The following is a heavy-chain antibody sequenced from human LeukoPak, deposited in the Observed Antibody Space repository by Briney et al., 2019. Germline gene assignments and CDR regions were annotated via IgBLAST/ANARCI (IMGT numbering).Heavy chain of an antibody. Sequence: PSETLSLTCIVSGGSISGYYWSWIRQPPGKGLEWIGSIYYSGSTDYNPSLKSRVIISVDTSKNQFSLSLISVTAADTAVYYCAQSYYDFWSGPIGYWGQGILVTVSS. CDR2: IYYSGST. CDR3: AQSYYDFWSGPIGY. V-gene: IGHV4-59*12. J-gene: IGHJ4*02. D-gene: IGHD3-3*01. CDR1: GGSISGYY.